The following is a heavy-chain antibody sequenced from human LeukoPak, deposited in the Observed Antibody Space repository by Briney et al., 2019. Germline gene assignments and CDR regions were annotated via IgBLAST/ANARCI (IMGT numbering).Heavy chain of an antibody. V-gene: IGHV3-30*18. Sequence: GGSLRLSCAASGFTFSTHGMHWVRQAPGKGLEWVALISYDGSDKYYADSVKGRFTISRDNSKNTLYLQMNSLRAEDTAVYYCAKVPLVGGTNQDDYWGQGTLVTVSS. CDR2: ISYDGSDK. J-gene: IGHJ4*02. CDR3: AKVPLVGGTNQDDY. D-gene: IGHD1-26*01. CDR1: GFTFSTHG.